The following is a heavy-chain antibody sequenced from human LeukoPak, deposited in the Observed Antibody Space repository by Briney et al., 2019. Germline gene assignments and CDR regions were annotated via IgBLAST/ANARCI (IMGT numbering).Heavy chain of an antibody. CDR2: IKSKTDGGTT. Sequence: GGSLRLSCAACGFTFSNAWMSWVRQAPGKGLQWVGRIKSKTDGGTTDYAAPVKGRFTISRDDSKNTLYLQMNSLKTEDTAVYYCTTVYGSGWFDPWGQGTLVTVSS. J-gene: IGHJ5*02. CDR1: GFTFSNAW. CDR3: TTVYGSGWFDP. D-gene: IGHD2/OR15-2a*01. V-gene: IGHV3-15*01.